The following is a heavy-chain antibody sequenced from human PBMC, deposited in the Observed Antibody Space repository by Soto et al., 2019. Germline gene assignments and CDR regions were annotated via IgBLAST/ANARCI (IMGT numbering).Heavy chain of an antibody. J-gene: IGHJ4*02. CDR1: GGSISSYY. D-gene: IGHD6-19*01. CDR3: ARLSYNSGWTDY. V-gene: IGHV4-59*08. CDR2: IYYSGST. Sequence: SETLSLTCTVSGGSISSYYWSWIRQAPGKGLEWIGYIYYSGSTNYNPSLKSRVTISVDTSKNQFSLNLSSVTAADTAVYYCARLSYNSGWTDYWGQGTLVTVSS.